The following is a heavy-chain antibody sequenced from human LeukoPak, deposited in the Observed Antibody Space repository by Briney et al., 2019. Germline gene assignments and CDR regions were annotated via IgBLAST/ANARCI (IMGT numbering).Heavy chain of an antibody. V-gene: IGHV3-11*06. CDR1: GFTFSDYY. J-gene: IGHJ4*02. Sequence: GGSLRLSCAASGFTFSDYYMSWIRQAPGKGLEWVSYISSSSSYTNYADSVKGRFTISRDNAKNSLYLQVNSLRAEDTAVYYCARAPFYGSGSYLHLFDYWGQGTLVTVSS. CDR2: ISSSSSYT. D-gene: IGHD3-10*01. CDR3: ARAPFYGSGSYLHLFDY.